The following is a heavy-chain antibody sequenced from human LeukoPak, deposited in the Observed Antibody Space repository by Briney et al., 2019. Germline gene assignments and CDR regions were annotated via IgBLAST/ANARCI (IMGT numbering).Heavy chain of an antibody. Sequence: SVKVSCKASGDTFSNYAISWVRQAPGQGPEWMGGIIPMFGTANYAQKFQDRVTIIADEFTSTAYMELSSLRSEDTAVYYCTRSGNITMIRGVITTPAIIGYWGQGTLVTVSS. CDR1: GDTFSNYA. D-gene: IGHD3-10*01. CDR2: IIPMFGTA. J-gene: IGHJ4*02. V-gene: IGHV1-69*13. CDR3: TRSGNITMIRGVITTPAIIGY.